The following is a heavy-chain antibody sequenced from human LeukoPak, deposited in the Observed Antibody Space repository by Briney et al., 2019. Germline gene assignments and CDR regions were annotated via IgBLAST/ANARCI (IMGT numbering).Heavy chain of an antibody. V-gene: IGHV4-34*01. CDR3: ARGSGIRVRGVISWFDP. J-gene: IGHJ5*02. CDR1: GGSFSGYY. CDR2: INHSGST. Sequence: SETLSLTCAVSGGSFSGYYWSWIRQSPGKGLEWIAEINHSGSTNYNPSLKSRVTISVDTSKNQFSLKLSSVTAADTAVYYCARGSGIRVRGVISWFDPWGQGTLVTVSS. D-gene: IGHD3-10*01.